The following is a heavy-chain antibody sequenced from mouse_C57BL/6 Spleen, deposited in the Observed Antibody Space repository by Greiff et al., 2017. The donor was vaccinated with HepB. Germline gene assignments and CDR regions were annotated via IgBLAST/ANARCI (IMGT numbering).Heavy chain of an antibody. D-gene: IGHD1-1*01. CDR3: ARGALLLRNYFDD. CDR1: GYTFTSYW. Sequence: QVQLQQPGAELVMPGASVKLSCKASGYTFTSYWMHWVKQRPGQGLEWIGEIDPSDSYTNYNQKFKGKSTLTVDKSSSTAYMQLSSLTSEDSAVYYCARGALLLRNYFDDWGQGTTLTVSS. J-gene: IGHJ2*01. CDR2: IDPSDSYT. V-gene: IGHV1-69*01.